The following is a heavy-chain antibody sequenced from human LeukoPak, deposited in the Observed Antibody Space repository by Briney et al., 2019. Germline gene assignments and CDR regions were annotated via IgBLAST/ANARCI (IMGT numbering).Heavy chain of an antibody. CDR2: FSGSGGST. D-gene: IGHD2-15*01. V-gene: IGHV3-23*01. Sequence: GGSLRLCCAASGFTFSSYAMTWVRQAPGQGLEWFSAFSGSGGSTSYADSVKGRFTTSRAKSMHTMYLQMNSLRAEDTAVYYCAKSPIVVVANDAFDIWGQGTMVTVSS. J-gene: IGHJ3*02. CDR1: GFTFSSYA. CDR3: AKSPIVVVANDAFDI.